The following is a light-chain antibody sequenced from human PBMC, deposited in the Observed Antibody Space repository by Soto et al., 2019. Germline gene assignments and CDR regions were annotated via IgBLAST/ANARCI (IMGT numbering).Light chain of an antibody. CDR2: GIS. Sequence: EIVLTQSPDTLALSQGERATLSCRASQSVTSNYVAWYQQKPGQAPRLLIFGISSRATGIPDRFSGSGSGTDFTLTIARLEPEDFAVYSCQQYGSSYAFGQATKLESK. J-gene: IGKJ2*01. CDR1: QSVTSNY. V-gene: IGKV3-20*01. CDR3: QQYGSSYA.